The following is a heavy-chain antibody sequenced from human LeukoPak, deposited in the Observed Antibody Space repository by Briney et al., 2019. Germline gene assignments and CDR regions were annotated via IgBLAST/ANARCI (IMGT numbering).Heavy chain of an antibody. CDR1: GYSISRGYH. J-gene: IGHJ4*02. D-gene: IGHD1-1*01. V-gene: IGHV4-38-2*01. Sequence: SETLSLTCAVSGYSISRGYHWGWIRQPPGKGLEWIGSIHHSGSTYYNSSLKSRVTISVDTSKNQFSLKVRSVTAADTAVYYCARVNWNPDYWGQGTLVTVSS. CDR3: ARVNWNPDY. CDR2: IHHSGST.